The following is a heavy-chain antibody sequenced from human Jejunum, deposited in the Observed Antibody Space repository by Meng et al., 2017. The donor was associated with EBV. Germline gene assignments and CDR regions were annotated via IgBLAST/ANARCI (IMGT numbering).Heavy chain of an antibody. CDR3: ARRTGDYVVGY. CDR1: GGSFSGYY. J-gene: IGHJ4*02. CDR2: VHFSGIT. V-gene: IGHV4-34*02. D-gene: IGHD2-8*02. Sequence: GRVEQGGAGLLGPTETLSLTCPVYGGSFSGYYWSWVRQPPGRGLEYIGEVHFSGITNYTPSLKSRVTMSVDASKNQFSLRLTSVTAADTAVYYCARRTGDYVVGYWGQGTLVTVSS.